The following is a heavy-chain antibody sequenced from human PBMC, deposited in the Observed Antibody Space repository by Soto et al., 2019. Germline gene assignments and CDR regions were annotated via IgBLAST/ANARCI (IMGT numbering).Heavy chain of an antibody. J-gene: IGHJ4*02. CDR2: ISGSGGST. V-gene: IGHV3-23*01. Sequence: GGSLRLSCAASGFTFSSYAMSWVRQAPGKGLEWVSAISGSGGSTYYADSVKGRFTISRDNSKDTLYLQMNSLRAEDTAVYYCAKDTTLYSGYDYGSDYWGQGTLVTVS. CDR3: AKDTTLYSGYDYGSDY. D-gene: IGHD5-12*01. CDR1: GFTFSSYA.